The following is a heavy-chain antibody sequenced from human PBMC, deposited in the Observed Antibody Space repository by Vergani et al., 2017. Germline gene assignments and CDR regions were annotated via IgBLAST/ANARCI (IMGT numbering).Heavy chain of an antibody. CDR3: ARDGIVVVPAAIYYYYGMDV. Sequence: EVQLVESGGGLVQPGGSLRLSCAASGFTFSSYWMSWVRQAPGKGLEWVANIKQDGREKYYVDSVKGRFTIARDNAKNSLYLQMNSLRAEDTAVYYCARDGIVVVPAAIYYYYGMDVWGQGTTVTVSS. CDR1: GFTFSSYW. V-gene: IGHV3-7*01. J-gene: IGHJ6*02. CDR2: IKQDGREK. D-gene: IGHD2-2*01.